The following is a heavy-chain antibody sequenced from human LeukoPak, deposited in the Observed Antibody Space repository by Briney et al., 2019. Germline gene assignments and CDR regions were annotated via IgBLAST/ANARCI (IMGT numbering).Heavy chain of an antibody. Sequence: GESLQISCKGSGSRFTSHWISWVRQMPGKGLEWMGRIAPSDSYTNYRPSFQGHVTISADKSISTAYLQWSSLKASDTAMYYCARHRDCSSGACYPDYWGQGTLVTVSS. CDR2: IAPSDSYT. D-gene: IGHD2-15*01. J-gene: IGHJ4*02. V-gene: IGHV5-10-1*01. CDR3: ARHRDCSSGACYPDY. CDR1: GSRFTSHW.